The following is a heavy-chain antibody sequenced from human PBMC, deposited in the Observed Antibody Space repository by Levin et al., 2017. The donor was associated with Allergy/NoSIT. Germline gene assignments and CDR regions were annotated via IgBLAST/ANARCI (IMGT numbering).Heavy chain of an antibody. CDR1: FFFFSRLF. V-gene: IGHV3-21*01. D-gene: IGHD3-3*01. Sequence: GGSLLLSFSSSFFFFSRLFMTFVRYSPCLFLSFVSSLRAPRAYISYAESVKGRFTISRDNAKDSVYLQMDSLRAEDTAVYFCVRDYLVFEYVDYWGQGTLVAVSS. CDR3: VRDYLVFEYVDY. CDR2: LRAPRAYI. J-gene: IGHJ4*02.